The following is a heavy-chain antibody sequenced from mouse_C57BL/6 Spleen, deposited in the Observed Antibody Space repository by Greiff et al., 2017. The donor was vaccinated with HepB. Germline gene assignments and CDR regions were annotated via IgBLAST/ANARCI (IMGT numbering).Heavy chain of an antibody. V-gene: IGHV5-16*01. Sequence: EVQLVESEGGLVQPGSSMKLSCTASGFTFSDYYMAWVRQVPEKGLEWVANINYDGSSTYYLDSLKSRFIISRDNAKNILYLQMSSLKSEDTATYYCARDYYYGSSCFDYWGQGTTLTVSS. D-gene: IGHD1-1*01. CDR1: GFTFSDYY. J-gene: IGHJ2*01. CDR2: INYDGSST. CDR3: ARDYYYGSSCFDY.